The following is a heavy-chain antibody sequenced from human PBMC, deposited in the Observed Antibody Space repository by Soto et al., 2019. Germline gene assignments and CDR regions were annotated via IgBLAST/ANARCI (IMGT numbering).Heavy chain of an antibody. J-gene: IGHJ6*02. Sequence: QVQLVESGGGVVQPGRSLRLSCAASGFTFSSYGMHWVRQAPGKGLEWVAVIWYDGSNKYYADSVKGRFTISRDNSKNTLYLQMNSLRAEDTAVYYCARGSRIPGVVPYGMDVWGQGTTVTVSS. D-gene: IGHD3-3*01. V-gene: IGHV3-33*01. CDR1: GFTFSSYG. CDR2: IWYDGSNK. CDR3: ARGSRIPGVVPYGMDV.